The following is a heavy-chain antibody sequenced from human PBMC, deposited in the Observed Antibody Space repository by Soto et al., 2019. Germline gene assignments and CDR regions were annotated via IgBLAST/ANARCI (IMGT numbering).Heavy chain of an antibody. Sequence: GGSLRLSCAASGFTFSSYGMHWVRQAPGKGLEWVAVISYDGSNKYYADSVKGRFTISRDNSKNTLYLQMNSLRAEDTAVYYCAKGWGLQQLGHHYYYYGMDGWGQGTTVTVSS. J-gene: IGHJ6*02. D-gene: IGHD6-13*01. CDR1: GFTFSSYG. V-gene: IGHV3-30*18. CDR2: ISYDGSNK. CDR3: AKGWGLQQLGHHYYYYGMDG.